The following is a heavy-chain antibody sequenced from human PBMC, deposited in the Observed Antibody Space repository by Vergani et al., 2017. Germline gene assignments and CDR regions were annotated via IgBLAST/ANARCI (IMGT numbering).Heavy chain of an antibody. D-gene: IGHD4-23*01. J-gene: IGHJ4*02. CDR2: ISSSSSYI. CDR3: ARDVWPTTVVTQPAFDY. V-gene: IGHV3-21*01. Sequence: EVQLVESGGGLVKPGGSLRLSCAASGFTFSSYSMNWVRQAPGKGLEWVSSISSSSSYIYYADSVKGRLTISRDNAKNSLYLQMNSLRAEDTAVYYCARDVWPTTVVTQPAFDYWGQGTLVTVSS. CDR1: GFTFSSYS.